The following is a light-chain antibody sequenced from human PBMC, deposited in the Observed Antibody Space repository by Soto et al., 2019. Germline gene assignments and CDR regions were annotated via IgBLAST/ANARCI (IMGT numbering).Light chain of an antibody. Sequence: QSALTQPASVSGSPGQTITISCTGTSSDVGGYAYVSWYQQYPGKVPKLVISEVSNRPSGVSHRFSGSRSGNTASLTISGLKAEDGADYNCSSYTSRTTPVFGGGTKVTVL. J-gene: IGLJ2*01. CDR3: SSYTSRTTPV. CDR1: SSDVGGYAY. CDR2: EVS. V-gene: IGLV2-14*01.